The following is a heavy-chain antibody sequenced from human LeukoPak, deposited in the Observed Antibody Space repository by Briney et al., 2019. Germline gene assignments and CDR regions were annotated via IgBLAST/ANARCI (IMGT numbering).Heavy chain of an antibody. V-gene: IGHV5-51*01. CDR2: IYPGDSDT. CDR3: AGSSLAAAGTVWFDP. CDR1: GYSFTSYW. D-gene: IGHD6-13*01. Sequence: GESLKISCKGSGYSFTSYWIGWVRQMPGKGLEWMGIIYPGDSDTRYSPSFQGQVTISADKSISTAYLQWSSLKASDTAMYYCAGSSLAAAGTVWFDPWGQGTLVTVSS. J-gene: IGHJ5*02.